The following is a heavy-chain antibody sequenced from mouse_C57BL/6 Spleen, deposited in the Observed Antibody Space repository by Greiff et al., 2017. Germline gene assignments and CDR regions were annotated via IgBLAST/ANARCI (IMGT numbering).Heavy chain of an antibody. D-gene: IGHD1-1*01. J-gene: IGHJ2*01. CDR2: INPSSGYT. Sequence: VQLQQSGAELAKPGASVKLSCKASGYTFTSYWMHWVKQRPGQGLEWIGYINPSSGYTKYNQKFKDKATLTADKSSSTAYMQLSSLTYEDSAVYYCAKYYGSSYDYFDYWGPGTTLTVSS. CDR3: AKYYGSSYDYFDY. CDR1: GYTFTSYW. V-gene: IGHV1-7*01.